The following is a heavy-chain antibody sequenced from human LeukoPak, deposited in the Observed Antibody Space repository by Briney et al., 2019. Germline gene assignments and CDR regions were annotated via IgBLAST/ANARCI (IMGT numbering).Heavy chain of an antibody. V-gene: IGHV1-18*01. CDR1: GYTFTSYG. CDR3: ARDRNWFDP. J-gene: IGHJ5*02. Sequence: ASVKVSCKASGYTFTSYGMSWVGQAPGQGVEGMGWISAYNGNKKYVQKLQGRVTITTDRSKRKDYMEMRSLRSDDTAVYYCARDRNWFDPWGQGTLVTVSS. CDR2: ISAYNGNK.